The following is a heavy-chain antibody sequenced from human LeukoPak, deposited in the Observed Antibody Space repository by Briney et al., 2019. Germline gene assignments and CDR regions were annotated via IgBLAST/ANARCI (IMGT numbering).Heavy chain of an antibody. Sequence: GGSPRLSCATSGFTFSNFAMTWVRQAPGKGLEWVSSISGSGDGTYYPDSVKGRFTISRDNSENALILQMNSLRAEDTALYYCAKNSLAYYDFWSGLDYWGQGALVTVSS. V-gene: IGHV3-23*01. CDR1: GFTFSNFA. CDR3: AKNSLAYYDFWSGLDY. D-gene: IGHD3-3*01. J-gene: IGHJ4*02. CDR2: ISGSGDGT.